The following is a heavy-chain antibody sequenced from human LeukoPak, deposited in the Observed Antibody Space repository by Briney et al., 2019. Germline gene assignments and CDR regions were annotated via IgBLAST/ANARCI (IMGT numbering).Heavy chain of an antibody. Sequence: PVRSLRLSCAASGFSVSSHYMSWVRQAPGKGLEWVSLIYTGGNTYYADSVKGRLTLSRDNSKNTVYLQMNSLRVEDTAMYYCASISDLLFYFDSWGQGTLVTVSS. V-gene: IGHV3-66*01. CDR1: GFSVSSHY. CDR3: ASISDLLFYFDS. CDR2: IYTGGNT. J-gene: IGHJ4*02.